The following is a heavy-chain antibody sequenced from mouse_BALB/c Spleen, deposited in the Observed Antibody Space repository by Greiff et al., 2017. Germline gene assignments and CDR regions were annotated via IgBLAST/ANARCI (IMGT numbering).Heavy chain of an antibody. Sequence: QVTLKVSGPGILQPSQTLCLTCSFSGFSLSTAGRGVGWMRHPSGKGLEWLAHIWWDDVKRYNPALRSRLTISKDTSSSQVFLKIASVNTADTATYYGARMSYAMDYWGQGTSVTVSS. CDR3: ARMSYAMDY. J-gene: IGHJ4*01. CDR2: IWWDDVK. V-gene: IGHV8-8*01. CDR1: GFSLSTAGRG.